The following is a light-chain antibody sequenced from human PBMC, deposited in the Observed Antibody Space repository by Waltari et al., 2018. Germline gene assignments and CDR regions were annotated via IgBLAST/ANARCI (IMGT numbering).Light chain of an antibody. CDR3: ASYTTTRTVV. CDR2: DVA. J-gene: IGLJ2*01. V-gene: IGLV2-14*01. CDR1: SSDLGGYNY. Sequence: QSALTQPASVSGSPGQSITISCTGTSSDLGGYNYVSWYQQHPGKAPKLMIFDVARWPSGVSNRFSGSKSGNTASLTSSGLQAEDEADYYCASYTTTRTVVFGGGTKVTVL.